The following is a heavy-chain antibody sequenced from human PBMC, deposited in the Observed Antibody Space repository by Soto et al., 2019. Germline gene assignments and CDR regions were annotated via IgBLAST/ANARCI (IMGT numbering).Heavy chain of an antibody. Sequence: GGSLRLSCAASGFTFSSYAMHWVRQAPGKGLEYVSAISSNGGSTYYANSVKGRFTISRDNSKNTLYLQMGSLRAEDMAVYYCARGPYIVAMINYYFDYWGQGTLVTVSS. V-gene: IGHV3-64*01. CDR3: ARGPYIVAMINYYFDY. D-gene: IGHD5-12*01. J-gene: IGHJ4*02. CDR2: ISSNGGST. CDR1: GFTFSSYA.